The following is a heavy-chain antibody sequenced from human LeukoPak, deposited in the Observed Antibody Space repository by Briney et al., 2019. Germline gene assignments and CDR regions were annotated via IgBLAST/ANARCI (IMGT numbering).Heavy chain of an antibody. CDR2: IYYSGST. V-gene: IGHV4-59*01. CDR1: GGSISSYY. J-gene: IGHJ6*03. CDR3: ARDEGYYMDV. Sequence: SETLSFTCTASGGSISSYYWSWIRQPPGKGLEWIGYIYYSGSTNYNPSLKSRVTISVDTSKNQFSLKLSSVTAADTAVYYCARDEGYYMDVWGKGTTVTVSS.